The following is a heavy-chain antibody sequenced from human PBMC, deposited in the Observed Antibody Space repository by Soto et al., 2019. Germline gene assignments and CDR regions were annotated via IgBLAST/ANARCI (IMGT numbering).Heavy chain of an antibody. Sequence: ASVKVSCKASGYTFTSYAMHWVRQAPGQRLEWMGWINAGNGNTKFSQKFRGRVTITRDTSASTAYMELSSLRSEDTTVYYCARSIAGPSKYYYYYYGMVVWGQGTTVTVSS. CDR3: ARSIAGPSKYYYYYYGMVV. CDR2: INAGNGNT. CDR1: GYTFTSYA. V-gene: IGHV1-3*01. D-gene: IGHD6-13*01. J-gene: IGHJ6*02.